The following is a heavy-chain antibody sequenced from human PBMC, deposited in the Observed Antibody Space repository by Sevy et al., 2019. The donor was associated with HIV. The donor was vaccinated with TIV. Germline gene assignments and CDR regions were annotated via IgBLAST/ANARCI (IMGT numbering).Heavy chain of an antibody. CDR1: GFTFSNYW. V-gene: IGHV3-7*03. CDR2: IKRDGSEK. Sequence: GGSLRLSCVASGFTFSNYWMSWVRQAPGKGLEWVANIKRDGSEKYYVTSVKGRFTISRDNDKTSLYLQMNSLRDEDTAVYYCTTGGSLLQHWGQGTMVTVSS. CDR3: TTGGSLLQH. D-gene: IGHD3-16*01. J-gene: IGHJ1*01.